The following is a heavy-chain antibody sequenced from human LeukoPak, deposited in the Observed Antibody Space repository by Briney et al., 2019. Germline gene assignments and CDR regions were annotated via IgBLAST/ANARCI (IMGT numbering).Heavy chain of an antibody. Sequence: PGRSLRLSCAASGFTFSSYAMHWVRQAPGKGLEWVAVISYDVSNKYYADSVKGRFTISRDNSKNMLYLQVNSLRPEDTAVYYCARDPAASSVTYYFDYWGQGTLVTVSS. CDR1: GFTFSSYA. CDR2: ISYDVSNK. CDR3: ARDPAASSVTYYFDY. V-gene: IGHV3-30-3*01. D-gene: IGHD4-23*01. J-gene: IGHJ4*02.